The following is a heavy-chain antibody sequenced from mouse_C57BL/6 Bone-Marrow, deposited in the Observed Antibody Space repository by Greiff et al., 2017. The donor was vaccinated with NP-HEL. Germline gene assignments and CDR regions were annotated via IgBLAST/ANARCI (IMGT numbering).Heavy chain of an antibody. CDR3: TTHLHYYGSSGAF. D-gene: IGHD1-1*01. CDR1: GFNIKDDY. CDR2: IDPENGDT. J-gene: IGHJ2*01. V-gene: IGHV14-4*01. Sequence: EVQLQQSGAELVRPGASVKLSCTASGFNIKDDYMHWVKQRPEQGLEWIGWIDPENGDTEYASKFQGKATITAATSSNTAYLQLSSLTSEDTAVYYCTTHLHYYGSSGAFWGQGTTLTVSS.